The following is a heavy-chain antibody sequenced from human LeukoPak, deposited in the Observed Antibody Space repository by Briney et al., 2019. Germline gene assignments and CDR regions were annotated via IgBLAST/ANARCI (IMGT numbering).Heavy chain of an antibody. D-gene: IGHD3-16*01. Sequence: ASVKVSCKASGYTFTSYGIRWVRQAPGLGVGWLGGISAYHGNTNYAQKLQGRVTMTTDTSTSTAYMELRSLRSDDTAVYYCAAARYYDYVWGSYDFDYWGQGTLGSVSS. CDR1: GYTFTSYG. CDR2: ISAYHGNT. V-gene: IGHV1-18*04. CDR3: AAARYYDYVWGSYDFDY. J-gene: IGHJ4*02.